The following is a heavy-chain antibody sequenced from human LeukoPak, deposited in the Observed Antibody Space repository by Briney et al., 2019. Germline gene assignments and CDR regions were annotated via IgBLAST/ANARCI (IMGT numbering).Heavy chain of an antibody. CDR2: IYYSGST. V-gene: IGHV4-39*07. J-gene: IGHJ1*01. Sequence: SETLSLTCTVSGGSINSYYWGWIRQPPGKGLEWIGSIYYSGSTYYNPSLKSRVTISIDTSKTQFSLKLSSVTAADTAVYYCATASEYCGGDCHGSLHHWGQGTLVTVSS. D-gene: IGHD2-21*01. CDR3: ATASEYCGGDCHGSLHH. CDR1: GGSINSYY.